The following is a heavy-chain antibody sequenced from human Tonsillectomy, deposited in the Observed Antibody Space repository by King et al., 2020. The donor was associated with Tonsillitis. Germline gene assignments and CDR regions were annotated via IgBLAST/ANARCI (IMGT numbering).Heavy chain of an antibody. Sequence: VQLVESGGGVVQPGRSLRLSCVASGFTCSRDGMHWVRQAPGQGTQWVAVICYGGGNKYYADSVKGRFTISRDNSKNTLYLQMNSLRAEDTAVYYCARGYYDGSGYYLGDYWGQGTLVTVSS. CDR3: ARGYYDGSGYYLGDY. J-gene: IGHJ4*02. CDR2: ICYGGGNK. V-gene: IGHV3-33*08. CDR1: GFTCSRDG. D-gene: IGHD3-22*01.